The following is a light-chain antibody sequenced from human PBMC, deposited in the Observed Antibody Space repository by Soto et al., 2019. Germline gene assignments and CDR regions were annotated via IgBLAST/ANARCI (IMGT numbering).Light chain of an antibody. J-gene: IGLJ1*01. Sequence: QSVLTQPRSVSGSPGQSVTISCTGTSSDIGGYHYVSWYQQHPGKAPQLLIYDVTKRPSGVPDRFSGSKSGNTASLTVSALQAEDEADYYCSSYTDRKHLVFGTGTKVTVL. CDR3: SSYTDRKHLV. V-gene: IGLV2-11*01. CDR2: DVT. CDR1: SSDIGGYHY.